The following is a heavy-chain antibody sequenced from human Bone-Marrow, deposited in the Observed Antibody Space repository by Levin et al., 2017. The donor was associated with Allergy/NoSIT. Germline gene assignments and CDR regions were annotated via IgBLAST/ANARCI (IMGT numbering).Heavy chain of an antibody. J-gene: IGHJ6*02. CDR3: ASFRLERPNYYYYGMDV. D-gene: IGHD1-1*01. V-gene: IGHV1-18*01. Sequence: ASVKVSCKASGYTFTSYGISWVRQAPGQGLEWMGWISAYNGNTNYAQKLQGRVTMTTDTSTSTAYMELRSLRSDDTAVYYCASFRLERPNYYYYGMDVWGQGTTVTVSS. CDR2: ISAYNGNT. CDR1: GYTFTSYG.